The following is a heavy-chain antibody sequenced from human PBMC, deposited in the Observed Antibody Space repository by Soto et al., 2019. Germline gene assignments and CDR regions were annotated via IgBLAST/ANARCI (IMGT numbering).Heavy chain of an antibody. Sequence: EVQLVESGGDLVQPGGSLRLSCAASGFTFTSSWMAWVRLAPGNGLWWVANIDQDESETNYVDSVKGRFTISRDNAKNSMFLQMNRLRAEETAVYYCESDAAFNRFDYWGKGTLVTVSS. D-gene: IGHD6-13*01. CDR3: ESDAAFNRFDY. V-gene: IGHV3-7*01. CDR2: IDQDESET. J-gene: IGHJ4*02. CDR1: GFTFTSSW.